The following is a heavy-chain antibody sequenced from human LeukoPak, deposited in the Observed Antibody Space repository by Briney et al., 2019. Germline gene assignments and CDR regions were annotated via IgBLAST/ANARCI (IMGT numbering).Heavy chain of an antibody. V-gene: IGHV3-66*01. Sequence: GGSLRLSCAASGFTVSSNYMSWVRQAPGKGLEWVSVIYSGGSTYYAASVKGRFTISRDNSKNTLYLQMNSLRAEDTAVYYCARGGSGGYVGGYFDYWGQGTLVTVSS. D-gene: IGHD5-12*01. J-gene: IGHJ4*02. CDR2: IYSGGST. CDR1: GFTVSSNY. CDR3: ARGGSGGYVGGYFDY.